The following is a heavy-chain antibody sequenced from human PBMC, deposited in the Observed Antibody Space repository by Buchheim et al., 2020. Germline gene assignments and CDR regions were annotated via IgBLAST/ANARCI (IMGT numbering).Heavy chain of an antibody. V-gene: IGHV3-33*01. CDR1: GFTFSSYG. J-gene: IGHJ6*02. CDR3: ARGPDYSSSDLYYYYYGMDV. Sequence: QVQLVESGGGVVQPGRSLRLSCAASGFTFSSYGMHWVRQAPGKGLEWVAVIWYDGSNKYYADSVKGRFTISRDNSKNTLYLQMNSLRAEDTAVYYCARGPDYSSSDLYYYYYGMDVWGQGTT. D-gene: IGHD6-6*01. CDR2: IWYDGSNK.